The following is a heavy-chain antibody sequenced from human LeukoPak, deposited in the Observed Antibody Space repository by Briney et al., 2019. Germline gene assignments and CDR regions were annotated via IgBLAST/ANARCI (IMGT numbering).Heavy chain of an antibody. CDR3: AKSDWYKRGEPDYFDY. J-gene: IGHJ4*02. D-gene: IGHD6-19*01. Sequence: PGGSLRLSCAASGFTFSSYAMSWVRQAPGKGLEWVSTINGGGVNTHYADSVGGRFTISRDNSKNTLYLQMSSLRAEDTAMYYCAKSDWYKRGEPDYFDYWGQGSLVTVSS. CDR1: GFTFSSYA. CDR2: INGGGVNT. V-gene: IGHV3-23*01.